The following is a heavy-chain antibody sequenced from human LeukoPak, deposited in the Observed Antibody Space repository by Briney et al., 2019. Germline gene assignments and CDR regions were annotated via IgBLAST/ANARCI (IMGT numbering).Heavy chain of an antibody. CDR3: AKVEYSGYNDWDVFDY. D-gene: IGHD5-12*01. CDR2: ISYDGSNK. V-gene: IGHV3-30*18. CDR1: GFTFSSYG. J-gene: IGHJ4*02. Sequence: GGSLRLSCAASGFTFSSYGMHWVRQAPGKGLEWVAVISYDGSNKYYADSVKGRFTISRDNSKNTLYLQMNSLRAEDTAVYYCAKVEYSGYNDWDVFDYWGQGTLVTVSS.